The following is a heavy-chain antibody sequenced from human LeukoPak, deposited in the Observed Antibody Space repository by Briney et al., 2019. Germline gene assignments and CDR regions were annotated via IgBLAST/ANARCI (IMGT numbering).Heavy chain of an antibody. J-gene: IGHJ4*02. CDR2: IYSGGST. CDR1: GFTVSSNY. Sequence: TGGSLRLSCAASGFTVSSNYMSWVRPAPGKGLEWVSVIYSGGSTYYADSVKGRFTISRDNSKNTLYLQMNSLRAEDTAVYYCARDRGSSGLNFDYWGQGTLVTVSS. V-gene: IGHV3-53*01. CDR3: ARDRGSSGLNFDY. D-gene: IGHD3-22*01.